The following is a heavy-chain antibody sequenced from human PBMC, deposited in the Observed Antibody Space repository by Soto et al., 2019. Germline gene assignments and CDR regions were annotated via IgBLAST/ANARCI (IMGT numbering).Heavy chain of an antibody. CDR2: IYPHDSDT. CDR1: GYSFPNYW. V-gene: IGHV5-51*01. CDR3: TRPPHGSDGAF. Sequence: GESLKISCNGSGYSFPNYWIGWVRQMPGKGLEWMAMIYPHDSDTRYSPSFQGRVTISADKSGSTVFLQWSSLKASDTAMYYCTRPPHGSDGAFWGPGTQVTVSS. D-gene: IGHD3-10*01. J-gene: IGHJ4*01.